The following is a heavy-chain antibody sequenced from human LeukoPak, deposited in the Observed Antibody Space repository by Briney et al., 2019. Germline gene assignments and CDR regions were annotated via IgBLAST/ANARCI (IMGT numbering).Heavy chain of an antibody. CDR1: GGSISSYS. CDR2: IYYSGST. CDR3: ATSTYYYGSGNYYSYAFDI. V-gene: IGHV4-59*01. Sequence: SETLSLTCTVSGGSISSYSWSWFRQSPGKGLEWIGFIYYSGSTNYNPSLKSRVTMSVDTSKNQFSLKLSSVTAADTALYYCATSTYYYGSGNYYSYAFDIWGQGTMVTVSS. J-gene: IGHJ3*02. D-gene: IGHD3-10*01.